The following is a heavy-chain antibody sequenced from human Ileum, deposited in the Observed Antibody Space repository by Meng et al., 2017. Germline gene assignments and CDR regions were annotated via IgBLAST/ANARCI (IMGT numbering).Heavy chain of an antibody. CDR1: GFSLISSGVG. CDR3: AHRRGRYGSGSYYKYNWFDP. Sequence: ISLKESGPPLVQPTQTLTLTGIFSGFSLISSGVGVGWIRQPPGKALEWLALIYWNDDKRYSPSLKSKLTITKDTSKNQVVLTMTNMDPVDTATYYCAHRRGRYGSGSYYKYNWFDPWGQGTLVTVSS. J-gene: IGHJ5*02. CDR2: IYWNDDK. D-gene: IGHD3-10*01. V-gene: IGHV2-5*01.